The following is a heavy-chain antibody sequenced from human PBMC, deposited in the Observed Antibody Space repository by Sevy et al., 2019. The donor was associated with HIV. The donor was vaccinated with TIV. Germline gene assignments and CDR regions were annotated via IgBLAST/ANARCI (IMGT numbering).Heavy chain of an antibody. D-gene: IGHD5-12*01. J-gene: IGHJ4*02. CDR1: GFTFNSYA. CDR3: AKATSAKATEDHFDY. V-gene: IGHV3-23*01. CDR2: ISGRGDRT. Sequence: GGSLRLSRAASGFTFNSYAISWVRQAPGKGLEWVSGISGRGDRTYFTDYVKGRFTISRDNSKNTLYLQIDNLRAEDTAVYYCAKATSAKATEDHFDYWGQGTLVTVSS.